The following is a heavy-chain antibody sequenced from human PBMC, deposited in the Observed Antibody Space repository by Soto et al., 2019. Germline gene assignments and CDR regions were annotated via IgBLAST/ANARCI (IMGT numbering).Heavy chain of an antibody. V-gene: IGHV1-2*04. J-gene: IGHJ6*02. D-gene: IGHD5-12*01. CDR3: ARSEIVATLSAMDV. CDR1: GYTFTGYY. Sequence: ASVKVSCKASGYTFTGYYMHWVRQAPGQGLEWMGWINPNSGGTNYAQKFQGWVTMTRDTSISTAYMELSRLRSDDTAVYYCARSEIVATLSAMDVWGQGTTVTVSS. CDR2: INPNSGGT.